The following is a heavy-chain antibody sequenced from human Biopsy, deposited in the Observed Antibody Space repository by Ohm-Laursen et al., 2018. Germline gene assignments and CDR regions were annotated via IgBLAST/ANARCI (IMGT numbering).Heavy chain of an antibody. Sequence: SETLSLTWAVYGGVFSGYYLGWVPQNPRGGVGGIGEKNHSGSTHYKPSLDSRVAISADTSKNQFSLNLYSVTAADTAVYFCARGLPRIAPMVRGRRTWFDPWGQGTLVTVSS. CDR3: ARGLPRIAPMVRGRRTWFDP. CDR2: KNHSGST. J-gene: IGHJ5*02. V-gene: IGHV4-34*01. CDR1: GGVFSGYY. D-gene: IGHD3-10*01.